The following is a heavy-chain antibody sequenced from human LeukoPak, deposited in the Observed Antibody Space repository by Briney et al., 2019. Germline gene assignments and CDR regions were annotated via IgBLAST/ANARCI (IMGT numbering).Heavy chain of an antibody. V-gene: IGHV3-21*01. J-gene: IGHJ4*02. Sequence: PGGSLRLSCAASGFTFSSYSMNWVRQAPGKGLEWVSSISSSSSYIYYADSVKGRFTISRDNAKNSLYLQMNSLRAEDTAVYYCARDEGYCSSTSCYFVDYWGQGTLVTVSS. CDR1: GFTFSSYS. CDR2: ISSSSSYI. CDR3: ARDEGYCSSTSCYFVDY. D-gene: IGHD2-2*01.